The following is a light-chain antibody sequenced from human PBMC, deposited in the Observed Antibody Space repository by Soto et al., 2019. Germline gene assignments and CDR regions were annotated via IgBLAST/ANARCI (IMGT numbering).Light chain of an antibody. V-gene: IGKV2-28*01. CDR1: QSLRHHNGYNY. CDR2: LGS. CDR3: VKHLQAPYS. J-gene: IGKJ2*01. Sequence: DIVMTQSPLSLPVTPGEPASISCRSSQSLRHHNGYNYLDWYLQKTGQSPQVLIYLGSNLASVVPDRVSGRGSSTVFTLKISRVEAEDVGVYCCVKHLQAPYSFGQGTKLEIK.